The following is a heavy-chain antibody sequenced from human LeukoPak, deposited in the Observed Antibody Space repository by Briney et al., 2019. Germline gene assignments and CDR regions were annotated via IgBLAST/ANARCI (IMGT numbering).Heavy chain of an antibody. D-gene: IGHD3-22*01. CDR2: MNPNSGNT. Sequence: GASVKVSCKASGYTFTSYDINWVRQATGQGLEWMGWMNPNSGNTGYAQKFQGRVTMTRNTSISTAYMELSSLRSEDTAVYYCARGSYYRAVIVVVTKPYYFDYWGQGTLVTVSS. V-gene: IGHV1-8*01. CDR3: ARGSYYRAVIVVVTKPYYFDY. CDR1: GYTFTSYD. J-gene: IGHJ4*02.